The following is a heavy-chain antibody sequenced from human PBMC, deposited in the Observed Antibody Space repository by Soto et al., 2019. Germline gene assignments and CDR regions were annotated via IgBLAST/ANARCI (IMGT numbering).Heavy chain of an antibody. CDR3: ARVLAVSGSYYADGMDV. J-gene: IGHJ6*02. CDR1: GFTFSSYD. CDR2: IGTAGDT. Sequence: GESLKISCAASGFTFSSYDMHWVRQATGKGLEWVSAIGTAGDTYYPGSVKGRFTISRENAKNSLYLQMNSLRAEDTAVYYCARVLAVSGSYYADGMDVWGQGTTVTVSS. D-gene: IGHD3-10*01. V-gene: IGHV3-13*01.